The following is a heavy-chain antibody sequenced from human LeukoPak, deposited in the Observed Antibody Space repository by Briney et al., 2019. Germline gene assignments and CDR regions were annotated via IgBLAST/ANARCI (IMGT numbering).Heavy chain of an antibody. J-gene: IGHJ4*02. D-gene: IGHD6-13*01. Sequence: SETLSLTCTVSGYSISNGFYWGWIRQPPGEGLEWFGSIYHSGNTYYNPSLKSRVTISVDKSKNQFSLKLRSVTAADTAVYYCARDPRIAAASYFDFWGQGTLVTVSS. V-gene: IGHV4-38-2*02. CDR3: ARDPRIAAASYFDF. CDR1: GYSISNGFY. CDR2: IYHSGNT.